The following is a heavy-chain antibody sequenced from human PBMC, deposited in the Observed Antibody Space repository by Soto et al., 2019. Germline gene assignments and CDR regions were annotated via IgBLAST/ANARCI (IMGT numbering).Heavy chain of an antibody. CDR3: AKAAGIAVAADFDY. CDR1: GFTFSSYG. D-gene: IGHD6-19*01. CDR2: ISYDGSNK. J-gene: IGHJ4*02. Sequence: GGSLRLSCAASGFTFSSYGMHWVRQAPGKGLEWVAVISYDGSNKYYADSVKGRFTISRDNSKNTLYLQMNSLRAEDTAVYYCAKAAGIAVAADFDYWGQGTLVTVSS. V-gene: IGHV3-30*18.